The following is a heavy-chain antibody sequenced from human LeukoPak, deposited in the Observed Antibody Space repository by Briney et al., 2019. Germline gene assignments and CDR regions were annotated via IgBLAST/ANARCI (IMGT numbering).Heavy chain of an antibody. V-gene: IGHV3-30*02. Sequence: GGSLRLSCAASGFTFSSYGMDWVRQAPGKGLEWVAFIRYDGSNKYYADSVKGRFTISRDNSKNTLYLQMNSQRAEDTAVYYCAKVRTQGGIIPVVTDYWGQGTLVTVSS. J-gene: IGHJ4*02. CDR2: IRYDGSNK. CDR1: GFTFSSYG. CDR3: AKVRTQGGIIPVVTDY. D-gene: IGHD4-23*01.